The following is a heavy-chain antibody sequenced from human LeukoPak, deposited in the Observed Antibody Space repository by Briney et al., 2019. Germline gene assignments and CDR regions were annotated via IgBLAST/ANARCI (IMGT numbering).Heavy chain of an antibody. V-gene: IGHV4-34*01. CDR1: GGSFSGYY. CDR3: VRLSPGVLWSGYYMDY. CDR2: INHSGST. D-gene: IGHD3-3*01. Sequence: SETLSLTCAVYGGSFSGYYWSWIRQPPGKGLEWIGEINHSGSTNYNPSLKSRVTISVDTSKNQFSLKLSSVTAADTAVYYCVRLSPGVLWSGYYMDYWGQGTLVTVSS. J-gene: IGHJ4*02.